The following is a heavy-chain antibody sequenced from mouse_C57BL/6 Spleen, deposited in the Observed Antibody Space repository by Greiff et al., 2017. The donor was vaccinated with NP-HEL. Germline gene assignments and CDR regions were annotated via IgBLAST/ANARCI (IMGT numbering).Heavy chain of an antibody. CDR1: GYSFTGYY. Sequence: EVQLQQSGPELVKPGASVKISCKASGYSFTGYYMNWVKQSPEKSLEWIGEINPSTGGTTYNQKFKAKATLTVDKSSSTAYMQLKSLTSEDSAVYYCAGKHLDWDYAMDYWGQGTSVTVSS. J-gene: IGHJ4*01. CDR2: INPSTGGT. CDR3: AGKHLDWDYAMDY. D-gene: IGHD4-1*01. V-gene: IGHV1-42*01.